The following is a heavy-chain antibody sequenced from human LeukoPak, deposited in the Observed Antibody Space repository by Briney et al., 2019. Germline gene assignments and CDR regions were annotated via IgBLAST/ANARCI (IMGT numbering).Heavy chain of an antibody. J-gene: IGHJ4*02. CDR1: GFTFSNYG. CDR2: IWYDGSNK. CDR3: ARGAGGYNYAIDS. V-gene: IGHV3-33*01. D-gene: IGHD5-18*01. Sequence: PGRSLRLSCAASGFTFSNYGMHWVRQAPGKGLEWVAAIWYDGSNKNYADSVKGRFTISRDNSKNTLYLQMNSLRAEDTPVYYCARGAGGYNYAIDSWGQGTLVTVSS.